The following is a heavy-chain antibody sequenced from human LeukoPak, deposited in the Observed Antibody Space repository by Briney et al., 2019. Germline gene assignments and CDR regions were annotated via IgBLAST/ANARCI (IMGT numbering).Heavy chain of an antibody. CDR3: AKARYYDSNELDV. CDR1: GFTFSSKW. CDR2: IKQDGSEQ. J-gene: IGHJ6*02. V-gene: IGHV3-7*01. D-gene: IGHD3-22*01. Sequence: GGSLRLPCAASGFTFSSKWMSWVRQAPGKGLEWVANIKQDGSEQNYVDSVKGRFTISRDSSKNTLYLQMNSLRAEDTAVYYCAKARYYDSNELDVWGQGTTVTVSS.